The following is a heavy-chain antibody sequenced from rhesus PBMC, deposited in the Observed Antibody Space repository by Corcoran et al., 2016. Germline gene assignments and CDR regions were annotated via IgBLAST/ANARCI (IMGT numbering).Heavy chain of an antibody. Sequence: EVQLVESGGGLVQPGGSLRLSCAASGFTFSTYYMYWVRKAPGKGMDWISFIKIGGNSQYYADSVKGRFTISRDNSNNILSLQRNSLRTEDTAVYYCARSNDLDYWGQGVLVTVSS. CDR1: GFTFSTYY. J-gene: IGHJ4*01. CDR3: ARSNDLDY. CDR2: IKIGGNSQ. V-gene: IGHV3S25*01. D-gene: IGHD4-29*01.